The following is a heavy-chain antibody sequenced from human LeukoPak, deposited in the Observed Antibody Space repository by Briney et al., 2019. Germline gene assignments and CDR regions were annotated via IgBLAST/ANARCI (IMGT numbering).Heavy chain of an antibody. CDR3: AKDEAWRPAAD. CDR2: ITGSGDSA. J-gene: IGHJ4*02. D-gene: IGHD2-2*01. V-gene: IGHV3-23*01. CDR1: GFTFSSYA. Sequence: GGSLRLSCAASGFTFSSYAMHWVRQAPGKGLEWVSSITGSGDSAYYADSVKGRFAISRDNSKDTLYLQMNSLRAEDTAIYFCAKDEAWRPAADWGQGTLVTVSS.